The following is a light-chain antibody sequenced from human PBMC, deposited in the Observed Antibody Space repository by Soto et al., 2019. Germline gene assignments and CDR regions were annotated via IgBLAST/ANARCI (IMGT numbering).Light chain of an antibody. CDR1: QSVGTY. V-gene: IGKV3-20*01. CDR2: GAS. Sequence: EIVLTQSPATLSLSPGERATLSCRASQSVGTYLAWYQQKPGQAPRLLIYGASSGATGIPDRFSGSGSGTDFTLTISRLEPEDFAVYYCHQYDSWTFGQGTKVDI. J-gene: IGKJ1*01. CDR3: HQYDSWT.